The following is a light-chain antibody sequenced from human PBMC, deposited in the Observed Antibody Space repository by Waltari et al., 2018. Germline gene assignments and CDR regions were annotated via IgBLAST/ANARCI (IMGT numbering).Light chain of an antibody. CDR3: FSYAGRATGV. V-gene: IGLV2-23*01. Sequence: QSALTQPASVSGSPGQSITISCTGTSSDVGKYNLVSWYQQHPGQAPQLMIYEGSQRPSGVSDRFSGSKSGNTASLTISGLQAEDEADYYCFSYAGRATGVFGGGTKLTVL. CDR2: EGS. J-gene: IGLJ2*01. CDR1: SSDVGKYNL.